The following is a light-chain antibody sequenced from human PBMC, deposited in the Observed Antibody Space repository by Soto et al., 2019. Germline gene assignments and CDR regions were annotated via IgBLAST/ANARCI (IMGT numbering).Light chain of an antibody. V-gene: IGKV1-5*03. CDR3: QHYNSYSEA. CDR2: KAS. Sequence: IQMTQSQSSLSGCVVDRVTITCRASQTISSWLAWYQQKPGKAPKLLIYKASTLKSGVPSRFSGSGSGTEFTLTISSLQPDEFATYYGQHYNSYSEAFGQGTKGDNK. CDR1: QTISSW. J-gene: IGKJ1*01.